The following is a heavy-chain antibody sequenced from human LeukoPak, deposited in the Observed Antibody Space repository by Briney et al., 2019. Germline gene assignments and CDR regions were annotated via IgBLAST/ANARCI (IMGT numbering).Heavy chain of an antibody. Sequence: PSETLSLTCTVSGGSITSYFWTWIRQPPGKGLEWIGYIYHSVTTNYNPSLKGRVTISVDTSKTQFSLRLTSVTAADTAVYFCAQLAPYSPAYSQQWGQGTLVTVSS. CDR3: AQLAPYSPAYSQQ. V-gene: IGHV4-59*01. D-gene: IGHD2-15*01. J-gene: IGHJ1*01. CDR2: IYHSVTT. CDR1: GGSITSYF.